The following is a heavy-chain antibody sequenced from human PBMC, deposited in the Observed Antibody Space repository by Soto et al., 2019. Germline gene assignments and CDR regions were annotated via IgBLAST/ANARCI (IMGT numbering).Heavy chain of an antibody. CDR2: IDPSDSYT. V-gene: IGHV5-10-1*01. D-gene: IGHD1-1*01. CDR3: AGHGKSSVITKTYGMDV. Sequence: PGESLKISCKGSGYRFSSQWISWVRQMPGKGLEWMGRIDPSDSYTSYSPSFQGHVTISTDNSISTAYLQWSSLKASDTAMYYCAGHGKSSVITKTYGMDVWGQGTTVTVSS. J-gene: IGHJ6*02. CDR1: GYRFSSQW.